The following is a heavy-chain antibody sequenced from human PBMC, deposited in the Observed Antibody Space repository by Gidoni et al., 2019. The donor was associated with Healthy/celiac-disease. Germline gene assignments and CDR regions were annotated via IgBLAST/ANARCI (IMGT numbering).Heavy chain of an antibody. J-gene: IGHJ3*02. D-gene: IGHD3-10*01. CDR1: GFNFSDYY. V-gene: IGHV3-11*05. CDR3: ARDVSTPAMVRGVNDAFDI. CDR2: ISSSSSYT. Sequence: QVQLVESGGGLVKPGGSLRLSCAASGFNFSDYYMSWIRQAPGKGLEWVSYISSSSSYTNYTDSVKGRFTISRDNAKNSLYLQMNSLRAEDTAVYYCARDVSTPAMVRGVNDAFDIWGQGTMVTVSS.